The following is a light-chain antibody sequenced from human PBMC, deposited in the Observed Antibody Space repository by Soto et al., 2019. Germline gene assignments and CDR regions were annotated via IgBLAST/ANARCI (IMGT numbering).Light chain of an antibody. CDR1: SSNIGAGYD. CDR3: QSYDSSLSGSKV. Sequence: QSVLTQPPSVSGAPGQRVTISCTGSSSNIGAGYDVHWYQQLPGTAPKLLIYGNSNRPSGVPDRFSGSKSGTSASLAITGLQEEDEADYYCQSYDSSLSGSKVFGTGTKVTVL. J-gene: IGLJ1*01. CDR2: GNS. V-gene: IGLV1-40*01.